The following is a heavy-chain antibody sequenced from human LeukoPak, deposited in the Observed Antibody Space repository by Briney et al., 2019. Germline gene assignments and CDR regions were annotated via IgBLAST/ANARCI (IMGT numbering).Heavy chain of an antibody. CDR1: RFTFSIYW. V-gene: IGHV3-74*01. CDR2: IHSDGSST. D-gene: IGHD5-18*01. CDR3: ASQIQLWYSHNWFDP. Sequence: GGSLRLPCAASRFTFSIYWVHWVRQAPAKGLVWVSRIHSDGSSTSYADSMKGRFTISRDNAKNTLYLQMNSLRAEDTAVYYCASQIQLWYSHNWFDPWGQGTLVTVSS. J-gene: IGHJ5*02.